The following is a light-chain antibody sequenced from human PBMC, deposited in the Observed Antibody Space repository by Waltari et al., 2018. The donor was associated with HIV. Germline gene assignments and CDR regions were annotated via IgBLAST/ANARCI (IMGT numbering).Light chain of an antibody. Sequence: QSALTQPPSASGSPGQSVTISCTGTSSDVGPSDYVSWYQQHPDKAPRLIIYEVNKRPSGVPDRFSGSKSGNTASLTVSGLQAEDEADYYCTSYAGSNNLVIFGGGTKVTVL. CDR2: EVN. CDR3: TSYAGSNNLVI. J-gene: IGLJ2*01. CDR1: SSDVGPSDY. V-gene: IGLV2-8*01.